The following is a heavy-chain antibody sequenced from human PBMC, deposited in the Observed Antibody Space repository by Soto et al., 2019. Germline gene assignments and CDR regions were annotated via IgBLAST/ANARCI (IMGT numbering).Heavy chain of an antibody. J-gene: IGHJ5*02. D-gene: IGHD6-6*01. V-gene: IGHV1-18*01. Sequence: QVQLVQSGAEVKKPGASVKVSCKASGYTFTSYSISWVRQAPGQGLEWMGWISAYNGNTNYAQKLQGRVTMTTDTSTSTAYMELRSLRSDDTAVYYCARVWRPYSSSSDWFDPWGQGTLVTVSS. CDR1: GYTFTSYS. CDR3: ARVWRPYSSSSDWFDP. CDR2: ISAYNGNT.